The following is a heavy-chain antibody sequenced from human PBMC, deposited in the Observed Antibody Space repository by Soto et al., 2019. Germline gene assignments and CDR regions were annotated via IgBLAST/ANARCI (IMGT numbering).Heavy chain of an antibody. CDR2: IYSSGGT. CDR3: ARGRDGYMGFDS. D-gene: IGHD5-18*01. J-gene: IGHJ4*02. V-gene: IGHV3-66*01. Sequence: EVQLVESGGTLVQPGGSLRLSCAASGFTVSSSYMNWVRQAPGKGLDWVSVIYSSGGTYYADSVKGRFTISRDISKATFYLQMNSLRAEDTAVYYCARGRDGYMGFDSWGQGTLVTVSS. CDR1: GFTVSSSY.